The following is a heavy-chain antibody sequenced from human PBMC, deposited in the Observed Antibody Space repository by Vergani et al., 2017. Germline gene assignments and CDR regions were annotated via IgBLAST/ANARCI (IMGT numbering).Heavy chain of an antibody. D-gene: IGHD3-10*01. Sequence: EVQLVESGGGVVRPGGSLRLSCAASGFTFDDYGMSWVRQAPGKGLEWVSGINWDGGSTGYGDSVKGRFTISRDNAKNSLYLQMNRLRAADTALYYCAGDGAVWFRKLLMVGGMDVWSQGTTVTVSS. V-gene: IGHV3-20*04. CDR1: GFTFDDYG. CDR3: AGDGAVWFRKLLMVGGMDV. CDR2: INWDGGST. J-gene: IGHJ6*02.